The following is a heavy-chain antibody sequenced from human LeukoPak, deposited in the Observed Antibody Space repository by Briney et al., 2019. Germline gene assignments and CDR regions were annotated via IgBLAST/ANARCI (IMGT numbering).Heavy chain of an antibody. J-gene: IGHJ6*04. CDR3: AELGITMIGGV. CDR1: GFTFSSYE. CDR2: ISSSGSTI. D-gene: IGHD3-10*02. Sequence: GGSLRLSCAASGFTFSSYEMNWVRQAPEKGPEWVSYISSSGSTIYYADSVKGRFTISRDNAKNSLYLQMNSLRAEDTAVYYCAELGITMIGGVWGKGTTVTISS. V-gene: IGHV3-48*03.